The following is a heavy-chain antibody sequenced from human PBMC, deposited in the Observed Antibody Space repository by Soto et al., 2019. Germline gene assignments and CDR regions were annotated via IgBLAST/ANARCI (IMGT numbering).Heavy chain of an antibody. CDR3: AKTQTFNGYYGGFDA. V-gene: IGHV3-23*01. Sequence: EVQLWESGGGFVQPGESLRLSCAATGFSFAGYALTWVRQATGKGLEWLSAVSGGGASTYYADSVRGRFSISRDVSGNMIYLQLNRLTAGDTATYYCAKTQTFNGYYGGFDAWGQGTRVTVSS. J-gene: IGHJ4*02. D-gene: IGHD3-3*01. CDR1: GFSFAGYA. CDR2: VSGGGAST.